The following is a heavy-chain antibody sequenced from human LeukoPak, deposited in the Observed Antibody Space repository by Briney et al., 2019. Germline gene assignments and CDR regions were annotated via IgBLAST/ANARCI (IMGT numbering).Heavy chain of an antibody. V-gene: IGHV3-66*01. CDR2: IYSAGST. Sequence: GGSLRLSCTASGFTVSRNYMSWVRQAPGKGLEWVSAIYSAGSTYYTDSVKGRFTISRDNAKNSLYLQMNSLRDEDTAVYYCARDPPYDTAMARDYFDYWGQGTLVTVSS. CDR1: GFTVSRNY. J-gene: IGHJ4*02. D-gene: IGHD5-18*01. CDR3: ARDPPYDTAMARDYFDY.